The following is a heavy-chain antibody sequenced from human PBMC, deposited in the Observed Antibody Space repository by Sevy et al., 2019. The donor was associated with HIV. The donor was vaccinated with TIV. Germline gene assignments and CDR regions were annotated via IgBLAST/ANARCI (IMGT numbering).Heavy chain of an antibody. D-gene: IGHD2-2*03. V-gene: IGHV4-34*01. CDR3: ARPRLGLFDP. CDR2: INHSGIT. J-gene: IGHJ5*02. Sequence: SETLSLTCAVYGGSFSGYYGSWIRQSPGKGLEWIGEINHSGITNCNPSLKSRVTISVDTSKNQFSLNLTDVTAADTAVYYCARPRLGLFDPWGQGNLVTVSS. CDR1: GGSFSGYY.